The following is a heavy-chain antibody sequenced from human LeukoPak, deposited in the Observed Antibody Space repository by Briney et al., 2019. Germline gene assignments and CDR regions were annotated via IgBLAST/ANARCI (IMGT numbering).Heavy chain of an antibody. CDR2: IYHSGST. V-gene: IGHV4-4*02. CDR1: GGSISSSNW. CDR3: ARVEFIAAAVTYDY. Sequence: KPSETLSLTCAVSGGSISSSNWWSCVRQPPGKGLEWIGEIYHSGSTNYNPSLKSRVTISVDKSKNQFSLKLSSVTAADTAVYYCARVEFIAAAVTYDYWGQGTLVTVSS. D-gene: IGHD6-13*01. J-gene: IGHJ4*02.